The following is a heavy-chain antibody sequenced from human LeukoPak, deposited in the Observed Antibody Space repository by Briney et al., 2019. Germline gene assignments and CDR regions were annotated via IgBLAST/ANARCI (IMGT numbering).Heavy chain of an antibody. J-gene: IGHJ4*02. CDR1: GGSFIGYY. CDR3: ARGRLWRGFAVGAAKGGGDY. V-gene: IGHV4-34*01. CDR2: INHSGST. D-gene: IGHD2-15*01. Sequence: SETLSLTCAVYGGSFIGYYWTWIRQPPGKGLEWIGEINHSGSTNYNPSLKSRVTISVDTSKNQFSLKLSSVTAADTAVYYCARGRLWRGFAVGAAKGGGDYWGQGTLVTVSS.